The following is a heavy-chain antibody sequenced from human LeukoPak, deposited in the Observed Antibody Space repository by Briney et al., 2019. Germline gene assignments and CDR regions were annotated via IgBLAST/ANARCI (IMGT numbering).Heavy chain of an antibody. D-gene: IGHD5-18*01. J-gene: IGHJ6*02. CDR1: GFTVSSNY. CDR3: ARDLRTEDGCSYGKYYYYGMDV. Sequence: PGGSLRLSCAASGFTVSSNYMSWVRQAPGKGLEWVSVIYSGGSTYYADSVKGRFTISRDNSKNTLYLQMNSLRAEDTAVYYCARDLRTEDGCSYGKYYYYGMDVWGQGTTVTVSS. V-gene: IGHV3-53*01. CDR2: IYSGGST.